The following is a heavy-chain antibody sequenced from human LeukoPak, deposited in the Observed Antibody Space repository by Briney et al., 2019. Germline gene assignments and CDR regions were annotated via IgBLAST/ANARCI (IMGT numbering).Heavy chain of an antibody. D-gene: IGHD3-10*01. CDR2: IYYSGST. CDR3: ARCRSGTRDFDY. V-gene: IGHV4-59*01. CDR1: GGSISSYY. Sequence: PSETLSLTCTVSGGSISSYYWSWIRQPPGKGLEWIGYIYYSGSTSYNPSLKSRVTISVDTSKNQFSLKLSSVTAADTAVYYCARCRSGTRDFDYWGQGTLVTVSS. J-gene: IGHJ4*02.